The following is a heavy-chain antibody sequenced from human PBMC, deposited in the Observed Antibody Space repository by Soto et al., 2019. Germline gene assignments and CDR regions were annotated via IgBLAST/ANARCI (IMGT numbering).Heavy chain of an antibody. J-gene: IGHJ4*02. CDR1: GGSISSYY. Sequence: PSETLSLTCTVSGGSISSYYWSWIRQPPGKGLEWIGYIYYSGSTNYNPSLKSRVTISVDTSKNQFSLKLSSVTAADTAVYYCARERGAAAGPQPPDYWGQGTLVTVSS. D-gene: IGHD6-13*01. CDR3: ARERGAAAGPQPPDY. CDR2: IYYSGST. V-gene: IGHV4-59*01.